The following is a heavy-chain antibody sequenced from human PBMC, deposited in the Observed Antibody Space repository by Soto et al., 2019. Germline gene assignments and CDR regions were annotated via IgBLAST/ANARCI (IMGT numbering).Heavy chain of an antibody. CDR3: ASSKFGLTDYYYMDV. J-gene: IGHJ6*03. Sequence: QVQLQESGPGLVKPSQTLSLTCTVSGGSISSGGYYWSWIRQHPGKGLEWIGYIYYSGSTYYNPSLKSRVTIAVVTSKDQCSLKLSSVTAADTAVYYCASSKFGLTDYYYMDVWGKGTTVTVSS. D-gene: IGHD3-10*01. V-gene: IGHV4-31*03. CDR1: GGSISSGGYY. CDR2: IYYSGST.